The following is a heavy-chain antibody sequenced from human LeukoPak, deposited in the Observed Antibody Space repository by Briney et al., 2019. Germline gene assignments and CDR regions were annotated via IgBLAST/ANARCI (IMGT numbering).Heavy chain of an antibody. V-gene: IGHV4-39*07. CDR1: GGSISSSSYY. CDR3: ARVPRSGRSRNHFDY. D-gene: IGHD6-19*01. J-gene: IGHJ4*02. CDR2: IYYSGST. Sequence: SETLSLTCTVSGGSISSSSYYWGWIRQPPGKGLEWIGSIYYSGSTYYNPSLKSRVTISVDASKNQFSLKLSSVAAADTAVYYCARVPRSGRSRNHFDYWGQGTLVTVSS.